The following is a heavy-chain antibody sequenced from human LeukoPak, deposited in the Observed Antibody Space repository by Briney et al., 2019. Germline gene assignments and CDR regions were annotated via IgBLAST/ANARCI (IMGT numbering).Heavy chain of an antibody. CDR3: AGAIAAAGSRGWFDP. Sequence: SETLSLTCTVSGDSISSYYWRWIRQPPGKGLGWIAYIYYSGSTNYNSSLKSRVTISVDTSKNQFSLKLSSVTAADTAVYYCAGAIAAAGSRGWFDPWGQGTLVTVSS. J-gene: IGHJ5*02. CDR2: IYYSGST. D-gene: IGHD6-13*01. V-gene: IGHV4-59*08. CDR1: GDSISSYY.